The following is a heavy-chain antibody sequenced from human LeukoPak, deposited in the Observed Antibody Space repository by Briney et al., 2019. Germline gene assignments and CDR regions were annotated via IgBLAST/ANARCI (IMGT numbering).Heavy chain of an antibody. Sequence: GGSLRLSCAASGFTFSSYSMNWVRQAPGKGLEWVSSISSSSSYIYYADSVKGRFTISRDNAKNSLYLQMNSLRAEDTAVYYCARGTSSSSWRFDPWGQGTLVTVSS. CDR1: GFTFSSYS. J-gene: IGHJ5*02. V-gene: IGHV3-21*01. CDR2: ISSSSSYI. CDR3: ARGTSSSSWRFDP. D-gene: IGHD6-6*01.